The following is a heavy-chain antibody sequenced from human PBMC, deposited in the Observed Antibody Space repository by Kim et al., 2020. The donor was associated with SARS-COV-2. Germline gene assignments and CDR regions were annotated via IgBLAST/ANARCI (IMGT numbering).Heavy chain of an antibody. Sequence: GGSLRLSCAASGFTFSSDAMSWVRQAPGKGLEWVSAISGSGGSTYYADSVKGRFTISRDNSKNPLYLQMNSLRAEDTAVYYCAKDLDYGDYRSPLWGQGTLVTVSS. V-gene: IGHV3-23*01. CDR3: AKDLDYGDYRSPL. J-gene: IGHJ4*02. CDR2: ISGSGGST. CDR1: GFTFSSDA. D-gene: IGHD4-17*01.